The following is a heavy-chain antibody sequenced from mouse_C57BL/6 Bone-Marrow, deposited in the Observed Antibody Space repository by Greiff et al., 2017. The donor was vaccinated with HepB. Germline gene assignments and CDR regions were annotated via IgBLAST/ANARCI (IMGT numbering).Heavy chain of an antibody. CDR2: IYPGDGDT. D-gene: IGHD2-3*01. CDR3: SRWGDDPYYYAMDY. CDR1: GYAFSSSW. V-gene: IGHV1-82*01. Sequence: QVQLQQSGPELVKPGASVKISCKASGYAFSSSWMNWVKQRPGKGLEWIGRIYPGDGDTNYNGKFKGKATLTADKSSSTAYMQLSSLTSEDSAVYFCSRWGDDPYYYAMDYWGQGTSVTVSS. J-gene: IGHJ4*01.